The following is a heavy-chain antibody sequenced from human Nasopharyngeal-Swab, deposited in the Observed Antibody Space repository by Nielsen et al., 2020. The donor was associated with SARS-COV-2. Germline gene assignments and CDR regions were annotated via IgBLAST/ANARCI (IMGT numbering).Heavy chain of an antibody. CDR3: ARDRPNYGMDV. Sequence: GSLRLSCTVSGGSISGYYWSWIRQPPGKGLEWFGNIYYTGSNKSNPAHKTRFTISIDTSKNQFSLKLSSVTAAATAVYYCARDRPNYGMDVWGRGTTVTVSS. CDR2: IYYTGSN. V-gene: IGHV4-59*01. CDR1: GGSISGYY. J-gene: IGHJ6*02.